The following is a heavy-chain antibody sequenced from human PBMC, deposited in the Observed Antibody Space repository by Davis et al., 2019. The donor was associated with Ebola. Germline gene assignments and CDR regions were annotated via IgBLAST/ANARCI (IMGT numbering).Heavy chain of an antibody. Sequence: PGGSLRLSCAASGFTFSSYGMSWVRQAPGKGLEWISYISDSSTTTYYADSVKGRFTISRDNAKNSLYVEMNSLRDEDTALYYCARGFSHDYWGQGTLVTVAS. CDR2: ISDSSTTT. V-gene: IGHV3-48*02. J-gene: IGHJ4*02. CDR1: GFTFSSYG. CDR3: ARGFSHDY.